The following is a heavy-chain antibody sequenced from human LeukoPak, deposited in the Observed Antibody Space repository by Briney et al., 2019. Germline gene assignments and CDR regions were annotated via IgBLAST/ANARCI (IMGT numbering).Heavy chain of an antibody. CDR1: GGSISSYY. J-gene: IGHJ4*02. V-gene: IGHV4-59*08. CDR3: ARRGIAAAGYDY. Sequence: SETLSLTCTVSGGSISSYYWSWIRQPPGKGLEWIGYIYYSGTTNYNPSLKSRVTILVDTSKNQFSLYLSSVTAADTAVYYCARRGIAAAGYDYWGQGTLVTASS. D-gene: IGHD6-13*01. CDR2: IYYSGTT.